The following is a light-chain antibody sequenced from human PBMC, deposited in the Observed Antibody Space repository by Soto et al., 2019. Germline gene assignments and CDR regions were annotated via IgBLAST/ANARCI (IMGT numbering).Light chain of an antibody. J-gene: IGKJ1*01. CDR2: DAS. V-gene: IGKV1-5*01. Sequence: DIQMTQSPSTLSASIGDRVTITCRASQSISGWLAWYQQKPGKAPKLLIYDASNLEGGVPSRFSGTGSGTEFTLTISSLQPEDFATYYCQQYNTYSQTFGQGTKVDTK. CDR3: QQYNTYSQT. CDR1: QSISGW.